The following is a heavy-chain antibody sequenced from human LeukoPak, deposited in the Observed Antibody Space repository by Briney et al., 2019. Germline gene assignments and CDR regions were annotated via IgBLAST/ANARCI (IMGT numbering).Heavy chain of an antibody. J-gene: IGHJ6*03. Sequence: PSETLSLTCTVSGDSVSIGPYFWTWIRQPAGRGLEWIGRIHTSGSTNYNSPLKSRVTILADTSINQFSLKLSSVTAADTAVYYCATPRIAARYYYYMDVWGKGTTVTVSS. CDR3: ATPRIAARYYYYMDV. V-gene: IGHV4-61*02. CDR2: IHTSGST. D-gene: IGHD6-6*01. CDR1: GDSVSIGPYF.